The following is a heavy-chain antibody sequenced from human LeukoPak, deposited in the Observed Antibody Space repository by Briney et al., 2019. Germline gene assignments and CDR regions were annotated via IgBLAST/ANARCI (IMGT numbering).Heavy chain of an antibody. CDR2: IYYSGST. D-gene: IGHD2-21*02. V-gene: IGHV4-39*07. CDR3: ARRRYCGGDCYFRGNWFDP. Sequence: SETLSLTCTVSGGSISSSSYYWGWIRQPPGKGLEWIGSIYYSGSTYYNPSLKSRVTISVETSKNQFSLKLSSVTAADTAVYYCARRRYCGGDCYFRGNWFDPWGQGTPVTVSS. CDR1: GGSISSSSYY. J-gene: IGHJ5*02.